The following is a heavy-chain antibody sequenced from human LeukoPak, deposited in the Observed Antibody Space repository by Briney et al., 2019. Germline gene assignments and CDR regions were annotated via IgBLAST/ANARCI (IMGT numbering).Heavy chain of an antibody. CDR1: GDSISIGDNL. V-gene: IGHV4-30-4*01. Sequence: PSHTLSPTCTVSGDSISIGDNLWSWIRPPPGNGLEWVGSIYKSVATYCNPSLKSRVTISLDTPENLFSLNLTSVTAADTALYYCARRWGPPEYCSSTSCPSNWFDPWGQGTLVTVSS. J-gene: IGHJ5*02. D-gene: IGHD2-2*01. CDR2: IYKSVAT. CDR3: ARRWGPPEYCSSTSCPSNWFDP.